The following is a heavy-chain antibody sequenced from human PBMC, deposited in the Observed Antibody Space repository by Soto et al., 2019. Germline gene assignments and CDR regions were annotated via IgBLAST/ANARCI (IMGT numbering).Heavy chain of an antibody. CDR1: GFTFSSYA. Sequence: TGGSLRLSCAASGFTFSSYAMSWVRQAPGKGLEWVSAISGSGGSTYYADSVKGRFTISRDNSKNTLYLQMNSLRAEDTAVYYCAKTWELLNDAFDIWGQGTMVTVSS. CDR3: AKTWELLNDAFDI. D-gene: IGHD1-26*01. V-gene: IGHV3-23*01. J-gene: IGHJ3*02. CDR2: ISGSGGST.